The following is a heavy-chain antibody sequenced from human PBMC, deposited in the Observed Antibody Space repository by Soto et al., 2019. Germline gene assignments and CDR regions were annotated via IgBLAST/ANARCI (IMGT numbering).Heavy chain of an antibody. J-gene: IGHJ6*02. D-gene: IGHD1-26*01. V-gene: IGHV4-59*01. CDR3: ARGGSSPVYYYCMDV. CDR1: GGSISSNY. Sequence: SETLSLTCTVSGGSISSNYWNWIRQPPGKRLEWMGYIYYSGSTNYNPSLKSRVTISVDTSKNQFSLTLSSVTAADTAVYYCARGGSSPVYYYCMDVWGQGTTVTVSS. CDR2: IYYSGST.